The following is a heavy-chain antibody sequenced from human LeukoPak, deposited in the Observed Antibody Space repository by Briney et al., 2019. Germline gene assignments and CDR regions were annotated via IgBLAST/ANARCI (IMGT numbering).Heavy chain of an antibody. Sequence: PSETLSLTCAVYGGSFSGYYWSWLRQPPGKGLEWIGTIYYSGSTYYNPSLKSRVTISVDTSKSQFSLKLSSVTAADTAVYYCARVPTVTFFDYWGQGTLVTVSS. CDR2: IYYSGST. CDR3: ARVPTVTFFDY. CDR1: GGSFSGYY. V-gene: IGHV4-34*01. J-gene: IGHJ4*02. D-gene: IGHD4-17*01.